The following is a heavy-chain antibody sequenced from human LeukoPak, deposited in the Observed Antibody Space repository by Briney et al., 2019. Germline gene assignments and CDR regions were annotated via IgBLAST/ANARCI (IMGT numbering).Heavy chain of an antibody. V-gene: IGHV3-23*01. D-gene: IGHD4-17*01. J-gene: IGHJ4*02. CDR3: ARVNYGDYGDLDY. CDR2: ISGSGGST. Sequence: GGSLRLSCAASGFTFSTYIMSWVRQAPGKGLEWVSGISGSGGSTYYADSVKGRFTISRDNSKNTLYLQMNSRRAEDTAVYYCARVNYGDYGDLDYWGQGTLVTVSS. CDR1: GFTFSTYI.